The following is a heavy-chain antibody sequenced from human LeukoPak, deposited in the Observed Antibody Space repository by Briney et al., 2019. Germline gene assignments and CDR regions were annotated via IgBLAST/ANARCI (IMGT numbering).Heavy chain of an antibody. J-gene: IGHJ6*04. D-gene: IGHD3-10*02. CDR2: ISSSGSTI. CDR1: GFTFSSYA. Sequence: GGSLRLSCAASGFTFSSYAMSWVRQAPGKGLEWVSVISSSGSTIYYADSVKGRFTISRDNAKNSLYLQMSSLRAEDTAVYYCAELGITMIGGVWGKGTTVTISS. CDR3: AELGITMIGGV. V-gene: IGHV3-48*03.